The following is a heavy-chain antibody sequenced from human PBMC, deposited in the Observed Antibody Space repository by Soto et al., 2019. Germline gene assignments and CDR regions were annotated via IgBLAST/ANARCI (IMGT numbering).Heavy chain of an antibody. CDR3: ARGGPYCSSTSCYFVFWAMGYRGENWFDP. J-gene: IGHJ5*02. CDR2: MNPNSGNT. CDR1: GYTFTSYD. V-gene: IGHV1-8*01. D-gene: IGHD2-2*01. Sequence: ASVKVSCKASGYTFTSYDINWVRQATGQGLEWMGWMNPNSGNTGYAQKFQGRVTMTRNTSISTAYMELSSLRSEETAVYYCARGGPYCSSTSCYFVFWAMGYRGENWFDPWGQGTLVTVSS.